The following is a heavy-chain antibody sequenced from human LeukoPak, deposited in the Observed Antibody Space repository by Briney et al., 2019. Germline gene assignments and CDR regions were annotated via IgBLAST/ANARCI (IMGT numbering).Heavy chain of an antibody. J-gene: IGHJ5*02. D-gene: IGHD3-10*01. CDR1: GGSISSYY. CDR3: ARSVLLWFGEFSAGSSNWFDP. CDR2: IYYSGST. V-gene: IGHV4-59*08. Sequence: SETLSLTCTVSGGSISSYYWSWIRQPPGKGLEWIGYIYYSGSTNYNPSLKSRVTISVDTSKNQFSLKLSSVTAADTAVYYCARSVLLWFGEFSAGSSNWFDPWGQGTLVTVSS.